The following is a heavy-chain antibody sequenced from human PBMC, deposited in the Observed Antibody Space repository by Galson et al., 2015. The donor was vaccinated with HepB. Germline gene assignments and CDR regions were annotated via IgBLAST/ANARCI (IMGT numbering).Heavy chain of an antibody. CDR1: GFSLSTSGMC. V-gene: IGHV2-70*11. CDR3: ARVRITIFGVVTDD. J-gene: IGHJ4*02. CDR2: IDWDDDK. Sequence: PALVKPTQTLTLTCTFSGFSLSTSGMCVSWIRQPPGKALEWLARIDWDDDKYYSTSLKTRLTISKDTSKNQVVLTMTNMDPVDTATYYCARVRITIFGVVTDDWGQGTLVTVSS. D-gene: IGHD3-3*01.